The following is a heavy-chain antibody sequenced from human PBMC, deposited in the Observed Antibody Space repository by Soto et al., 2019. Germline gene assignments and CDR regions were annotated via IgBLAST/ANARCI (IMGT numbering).Heavy chain of an antibody. CDR3: ARAHLKTRHYDSSGYYPFDY. D-gene: IGHD3-22*01. V-gene: IGHV1-18*01. CDR2: ISAYNGNT. Sequence: ASVKVSCKASGYTFTSYGISWVRQAPGQGLEWMGWISAYNGNTNYAQKLQGRVTMTTDTSTSRAYMELRSLRSDDTAVYYCARAHLKTRHYDSSGYYPFDYWGQGTLVTVSS. J-gene: IGHJ4*02. CDR1: GYTFTSYG.